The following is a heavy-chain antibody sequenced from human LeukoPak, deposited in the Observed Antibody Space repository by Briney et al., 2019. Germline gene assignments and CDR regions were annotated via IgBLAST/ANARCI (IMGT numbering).Heavy chain of an antibody. V-gene: IGHV1-69*05. CDR2: IIPIFGTA. Sequence: SVKVSCKASGGTFSSYAISWVRQAPGQGLEWMGGIIPIFGTANYAQKFQGRVTITTDESTSTAYMELSSLRSEDTAVYYCARALGYCSTTSCSLDWFDPWGQETLVTVSS. CDR1: GGTFSSYA. J-gene: IGHJ5*02. CDR3: ARALGYCSTTSCSLDWFDP. D-gene: IGHD2-2*01.